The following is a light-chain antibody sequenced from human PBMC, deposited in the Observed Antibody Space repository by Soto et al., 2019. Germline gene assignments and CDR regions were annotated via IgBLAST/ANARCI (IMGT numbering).Light chain of an antibody. CDR1: QSVTSNY. Sequence: EIVLTQSPGTLSLSPGARATLSCRASQSVTSNYLAWYQQKPGQAPGLLIYGASSRATGIPDRFSGSGSGTYFTITISRLEPEDFAVYYCQQYGSSPATFGQGTKLEIK. CDR3: QQYGSSPAT. CDR2: GAS. V-gene: IGKV3-20*01. J-gene: IGKJ2*01.